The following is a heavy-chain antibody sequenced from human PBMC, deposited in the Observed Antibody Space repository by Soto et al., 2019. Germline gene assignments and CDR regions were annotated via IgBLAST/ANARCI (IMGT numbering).Heavy chain of an antibody. J-gene: IGHJ4*02. CDR2: INVYNGNT. D-gene: IGHD6-13*01. CDR1: GYTFTTYG. Sequence: ASVKVSCKASGYTFTTYGISWVRQAPGQGLEWMGWINVYNGNTKYAQRLQDRITMTTDTSTTTAYMELRSLRSDDTAVYYCARDGTSWYYSHFWGQGTLVTVSS. CDR3: ARDGTSWYYSHF. V-gene: IGHV1-18*01.